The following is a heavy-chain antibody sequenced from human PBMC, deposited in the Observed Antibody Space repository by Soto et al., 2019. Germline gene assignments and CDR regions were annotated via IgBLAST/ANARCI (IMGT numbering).Heavy chain of an antibody. CDR1: GFTFSSYW. CDR3: ASDDQLLYGATFDY. J-gene: IGHJ4*02. Sequence: PGGSLRLSCAASGFTFSSYWMSWVRQAPGKGLEWVANIKQDGSEKYYVDSVKGRFTISRDNAKNSLYLQMNSLRAEDTAVYYCASDDQLLYGATFDYWGQGTLVPVSS. D-gene: IGHD2-2*02. CDR2: IKQDGSEK. V-gene: IGHV3-7*01.